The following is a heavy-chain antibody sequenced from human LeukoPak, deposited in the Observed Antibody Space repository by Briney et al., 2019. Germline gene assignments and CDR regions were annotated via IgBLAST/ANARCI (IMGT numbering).Heavy chain of an antibody. Sequence: KSGGSLRLSCAASGFTFSDYYMSWIRQAPGKGLEWVSYISSSSSYTNYADSVKGRFTISRDNAKKSLFLQASSLRGEDTAVYYCARDRGFSYGIDFWGQGTLVTVSS. CDR3: ARDRGFSYGIDF. CDR1: GFTFSDYY. V-gene: IGHV3-11*06. D-gene: IGHD5-18*01. J-gene: IGHJ4*02. CDR2: ISSSSSYT.